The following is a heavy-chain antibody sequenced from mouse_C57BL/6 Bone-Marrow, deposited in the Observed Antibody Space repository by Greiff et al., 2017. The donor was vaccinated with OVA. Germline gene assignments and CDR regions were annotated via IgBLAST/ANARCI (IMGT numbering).Heavy chain of an antibody. V-gene: IGHV5-17*01. CDR2: ISSGSSTI. D-gene: IGHD2-3*01. CDR3: AGRWLLRGYYAMDY. J-gene: IGHJ4*01. Sequence: EVQLVESGGGLVKPGGSLKLSCAASGFTFSDYGMHWVRQAPEKGLEWVAYISSGSSTIYYADTVKGRFTISRDNAKNTLFLQMTSLRSEDTAMYYCAGRWLLRGYYAMDYWGQGTSVTVSS. CDR1: GFTFSDYG.